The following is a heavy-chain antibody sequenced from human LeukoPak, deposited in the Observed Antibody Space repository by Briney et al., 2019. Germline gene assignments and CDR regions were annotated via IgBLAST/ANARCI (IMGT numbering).Heavy chain of an antibody. CDR1: GFTFSHSW. Sequence: GGSLRLSCAASGFTFSHSWINWVRQALGKGLEWVANIKPDGSQTFYLDSVKGRFTVSRDNAKHSAYLQMNSLRAEDTAVYYCFGSGSYSKWDQGTLVTVSS. J-gene: IGHJ4*02. D-gene: IGHD3-10*01. CDR3: FGSGSYSK. CDR2: IKPDGSQT. V-gene: IGHV3-7*01.